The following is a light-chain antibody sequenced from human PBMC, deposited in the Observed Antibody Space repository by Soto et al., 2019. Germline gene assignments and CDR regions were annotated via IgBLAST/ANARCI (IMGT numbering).Light chain of an antibody. J-gene: IGKJ4*01. CDR3: QQYDNLPLT. V-gene: IGKV1-33*01. CDR1: QDISNY. CDR2: DAS. Sequence: DLQMTQSPSSLSASVGDRVTITCQASQDISNYLNWYQQKPGKAPKLLIYDASNLETGVPSRFSGSGSCTDFTFTISSLQPEDIATYYCQQYDNLPLTFGGGTKVEIK.